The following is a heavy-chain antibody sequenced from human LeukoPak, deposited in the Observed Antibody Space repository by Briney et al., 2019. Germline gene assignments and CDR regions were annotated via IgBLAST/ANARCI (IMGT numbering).Heavy chain of an antibody. D-gene: IGHD3-22*01. Sequence: PSETLSLTCTVSGGSISSSSYYWGWIRQPPGEGLEWIGSIYYSGSTYYNPSLKSRVTISVDTSKNQFSLKMYSVTAADTAVYYCATDSSGYYGTRYWGQGTLVTVSS. J-gene: IGHJ4*02. CDR3: ATDSSGYYGTRY. CDR2: IYYSGST. CDR1: GGSISSSSYY. V-gene: IGHV4-39*07.